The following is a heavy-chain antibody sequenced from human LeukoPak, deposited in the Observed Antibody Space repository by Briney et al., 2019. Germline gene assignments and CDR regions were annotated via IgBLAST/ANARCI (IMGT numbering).Heavy chain of an antibody. J-gene: IGHJ3*02. CDR1: GFTFDDYG. CDR2: INWNGGST. V-gene: IGHV3-20*04. CDR3: ARPGGGSSDI. Sequence: GGSLRLSCAASGFTFDDYGMRWVRQVPGKGLEWVSGINWNGGSTGYADSVKGRFTISRDNAKKSLYLQMNSLRAEDTALYYCARPGGGSSDIWGQGTMVTVSS. D-gene: IGHD1-26*01.